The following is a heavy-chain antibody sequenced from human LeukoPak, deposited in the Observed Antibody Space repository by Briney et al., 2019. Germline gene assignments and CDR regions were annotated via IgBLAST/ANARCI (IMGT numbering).Heavy chain of an antibody. CDR2: IRFDGSDK. Sequence: GGSLRLSCAASGFTFSSYGMHWVRQAPGKGLESVAFIRFDGSDKNYADSVKGRFTISRDNSKNTLFLQMNSLRGEDTAVYYCAKDPVLVGATPDAFDIWGQGTMVTVSS. J-gene: IGHJ3*02. D-gene: IGHD1-26*01. CDR1: GFTFSSYG. V-gene: IGHV3-30*02. CDR3: AKDPVLVGATPDAFDI.